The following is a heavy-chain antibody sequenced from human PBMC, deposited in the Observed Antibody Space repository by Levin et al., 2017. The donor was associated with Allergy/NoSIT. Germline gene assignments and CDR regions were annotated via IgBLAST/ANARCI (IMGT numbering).Heavy chain of an antibody. CDR3: AKEQDPLAMIKNWFDP. D-gene: IGHD5-18*01. Sequence: GGSLRLSCAASGFTFSTYAMHWVRQAPGKGLEWVAVISYDGSNKYYADSVKGRFTISRDNSKNTLYLQMNSLRPEDTALYYCAKEQDPLAMIKNWFDPWGQGTLVTVSS. J-gene: IGHJ5*02. CDR1: GFTFSTYA. CDR2: ISYDGSNK. V-gene: IGHV3-30-3*01.